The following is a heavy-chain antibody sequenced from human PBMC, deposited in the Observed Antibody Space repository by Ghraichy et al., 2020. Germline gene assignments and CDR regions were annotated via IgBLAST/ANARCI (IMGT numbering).Heavy chain of an antibody. CDR3: ARAYLGTTTLTETYYYYYYGMDV. V-gene: IGHV1-18*04. Sequence: ASVKVSCKASGYTFTSYGISWVRQAPGQGLEWMGWISAYNGNTNYAQKLQGRVTMTTDTSTSTAYMELRSLRSDDTAVYYCARAYLGTTTLTETYYYYYYGMDVWGQGTTVTVSS. J-gene: IGHJ6*02. CDR1: GYTFTSYG. D-gene: IGHD1-14*01. CDR2: ISAYNGNT.